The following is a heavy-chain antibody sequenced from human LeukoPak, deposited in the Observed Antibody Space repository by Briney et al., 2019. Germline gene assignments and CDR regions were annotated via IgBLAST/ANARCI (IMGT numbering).Heavy chain of an antibody. Sequence: PGGSLRLSCVASGFDFRSYSMNWVRQAPGKGLEWVSYISSLSGTIDYADSVKGRFTISRDNAKNSLYQQMNSLRAEDTAVYYCARDGDPTTPAPSGYWGQGTLVTVSS. D-gene: IGHD5-12*01. CDR1: GFDFRSYS. CDR3: ARDGDPTTPAPSGY. CDR2: ISSLSGTI. V-gene: IGHV3-48*04. J-gene: IGHJ4*02.